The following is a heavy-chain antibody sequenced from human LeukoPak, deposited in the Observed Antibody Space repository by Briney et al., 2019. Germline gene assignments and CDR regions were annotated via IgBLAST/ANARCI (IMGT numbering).Heavy chain of an antibody. Sequence: PGGSLRLSCAASGFTFSSYALHWVRQAPSKGLEWVALIPYDEINKYYADSVKGRFTIPRDTSKNTLYLQMNTLRAEDTAVCYCAKGVKHIVVVTAQHYFDYWGQGTLVTVSS. V-gene: IGHV3-30*01. J-gene: IGHJ4*02. CDR2: IPYDEINK. CDR1: GFTFSSYA. CDR3: AKGVKHIVVVTAQHYFDY. D-gene: IGHD2-21*02.